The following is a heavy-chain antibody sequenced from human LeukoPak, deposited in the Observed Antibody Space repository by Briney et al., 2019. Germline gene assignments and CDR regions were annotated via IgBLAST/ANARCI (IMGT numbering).Heavy chain of an antibody. V-gene: IGHV3-23*01. Sequence: PGGSLRLSCVVSGITFSSYAMSWVRQAPGKGVDWVSAISASGGSTYYADSVKGRFTISRDNSKNTVYLQMNSLRGEDTAIYYCAPNWNLDYWGQGSLVTVSS. CDR2: ISASGGST. J-gene: IGHJ4*02. CDR1: GITFSSYA. CDR3: APNWNLDY. D-gene: IGHD1-1*01.